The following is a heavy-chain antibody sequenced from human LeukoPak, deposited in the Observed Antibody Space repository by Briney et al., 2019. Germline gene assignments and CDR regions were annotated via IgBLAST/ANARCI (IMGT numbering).Heavy chain of an antibody. Sequence: PGRSLRLSCAASGFTFSSYGMHWVREAPGKGLEWVAVISYDGSNKYYADSVKGRFTISRDNSKNTLYLQMNSLRAEDTAVYYCAKDMDYGDSPDPLDYWGQGTLVTVSS. D-gene: IGHD4-17*01. CDR2: ISYDGSNK. V-gene: IGHV3-30*18. CDR1: GFTFSSYG. CDR3: AKDMDYGDSPDPLDY. J-gene: IGHJ4*02.